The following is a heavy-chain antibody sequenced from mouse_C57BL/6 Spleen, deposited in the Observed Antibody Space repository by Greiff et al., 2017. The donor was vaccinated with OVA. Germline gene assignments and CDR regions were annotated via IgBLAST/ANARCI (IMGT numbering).Heavy chain of an antibody. CDR3: TYYYGSSYEDYFDY. D-gene: IGHD1-1*01. J-gene: IGHJ2*01. Sequence: EVQLQQSGAELVRPGASVKLSCTASGFNIKDYYMHWVKQRPEQGLEWIGRIDPEDGDTEYAPKFQGKATMTADTSSNTAYLQLSSLTSEDTAVYYCTYYYGSSYEDYFDYWGQGTTLTVSS. CDR1: GFNIKDYY. CDR2: IDPEDGDT. V-gene: IGHV14-1*01.